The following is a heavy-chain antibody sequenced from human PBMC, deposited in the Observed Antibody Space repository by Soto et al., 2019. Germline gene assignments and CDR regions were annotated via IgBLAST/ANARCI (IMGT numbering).Heavy chain of an antibody. CDR2: ISYDGSNK. J-gene: IGHJ6*02. D-gene: IGHD5-18*01. CDR3: ARDFGGYSYGYPYYYYYYGMDV. CDR1: VFTFSSYA. Sequence: WWSLRLSCSASVFTFSSYAMHWFRQAPGKGLEWVAVISYDGSNKYYADSVKGRFTISRDNSKNTLYLQMNSLRAEDTAVYYCARDFGGYSYGYPYYYYYYGMDVWGQGTTVTVSS. V-gene: IGHV3-30-3*01.